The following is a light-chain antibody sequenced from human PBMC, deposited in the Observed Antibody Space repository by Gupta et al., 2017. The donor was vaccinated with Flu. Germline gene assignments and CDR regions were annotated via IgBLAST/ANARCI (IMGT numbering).Light chain of an antibody. CDR1: SNDVGTYNL. Sequence: QSALTQPASVSGSPGQSIPISCTGTSNDVGTYNLVSWYQQHPGKAPKLMIYEGTKRPSGVSNRFSGSRSGNTASLTISGLQAEDEADYYCCSYAGSNTYLIFGGGTKVTVL. V-gene: IGLV2-23*01. J-gene: IGLJ2*01. CDR2: EGT. CDR3: CSYAGSNTYLI.